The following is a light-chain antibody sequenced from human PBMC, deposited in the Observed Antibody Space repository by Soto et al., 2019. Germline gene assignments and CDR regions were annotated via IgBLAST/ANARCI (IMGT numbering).Light chain of an antibody. CDR2: EHN. CDR1: SSNIGAGYE. CDR3: QSYDSSLSGYV. V-gene: IGLV1-40*01. Sequence: QSVLTQPPSVSEAPGQRVTISCTGSSSNIGAGYEAHWYQQVPGTAPKLLIYEHNNRPSGVPDRFSGSKSGTSASLAITGLQAEDEAEYYCQSYDSSLSGYVFGTGTNLTVL. J-gene: IGLJ1*01.